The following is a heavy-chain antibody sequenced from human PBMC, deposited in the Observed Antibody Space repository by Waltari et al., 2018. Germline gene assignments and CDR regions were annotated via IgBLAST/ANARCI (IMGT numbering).Heavy chain of an antibody. CDR1: GNTFSGYF. J-gene: IGHJ4*02. CDR2: IDANSGGT. D-gene: IGHD5-12*01. CDR3: ARDPPRSFGGYDS. V-gene: IGHV1-2*02. Sequence: QVQLVQSGSEVKKPGASVKVSCKASGNTFSGYFFHWVRQAPGQGLEWMGWIDANSGGTSYAQQFQGRVTLTRDTSITTADMDLSSLTSDYTAIYYCARDPPRSFGGYDSWGQGTLVTVSS.